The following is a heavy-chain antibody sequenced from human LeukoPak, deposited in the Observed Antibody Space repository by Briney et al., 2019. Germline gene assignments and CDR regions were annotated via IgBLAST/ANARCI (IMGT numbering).Heavy chain of an antibody. CDR1: GGTFHSNA. V-gene: IGHV1-69*06. D-gene: IGHD6-6*01. CDR2: IIPIFGTA. CDR3: ASGSSSYYYYYMDV. Sequence: SVKVSCKASGGTFHSNAISWVRQAPGQALDWMGGIIPIFGTATYAQKFQDRVTITADKSTSTAYMELSSLRSEDTAVYYCASGSSSYYYYYMDVWGKGTTVTVSS. J-gene: IGHJ6*03.